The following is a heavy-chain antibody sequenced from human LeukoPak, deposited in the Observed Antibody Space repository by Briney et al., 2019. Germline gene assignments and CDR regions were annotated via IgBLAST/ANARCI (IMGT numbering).Heavy chain of an antibody. V-gene: IGHV4-34*01. CDR1: GGSFSGYY. CDR2: INHSGST. J-gene: IGHJ4*02. D-gene: IGHD3-22*01. Sequence: SETLSLTCAVYGGSFSGYYWSWIRQPPGKGLEWIGEINHSGSTNYNPSLKSRVTISVDTSKNQFSLKLSSVTAADTAVYYCAGQSYYYDSSGYYFRVIDYWGQGTLVTVSS. CDR3: AGQSYYYDSSGYYFRVIDY.